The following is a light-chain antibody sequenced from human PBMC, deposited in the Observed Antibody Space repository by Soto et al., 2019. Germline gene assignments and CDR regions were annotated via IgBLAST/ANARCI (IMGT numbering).Light chain of an antibody. CDR2: KAS. CDR1: ESVGSW. V-gene: IGKV1-5*03. Sequence: DIQMTQSPSTLSASVGDRVTITCRASESVGSWLAWFQLKPGRAPKLLLSKASTLQSGVPSRFSGSGSGTEFTLTISSLQPDDFATYFCQQYFAYPWAFGPGTKVDIK. J-gene: IGKJ1*01. CDR3: QQYFAYPWA.